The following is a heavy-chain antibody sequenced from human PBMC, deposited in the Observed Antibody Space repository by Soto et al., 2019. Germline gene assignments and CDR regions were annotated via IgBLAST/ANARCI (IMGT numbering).Heavy chain of an antibody. D-gene: IGHD4-17*01. CDR3: ARVLGRNNNYGDRIADS. V-gene: IGHV3-11*05. CDR1: GFTFSDYY. J-gene: IGHJ4*02. CDR2: ISDSSNYI. Sequence: QVQLVESGGGLVKPGASLRLSCVASGFTFSDYYMSWIRQSPGKGLEWLSCISDSSNYIQYADSVKGRFTISRDNAKNSLFLQMNSLRAEDTAVYYCARVLGRNNNYGDRIADSWGQGTLVTVSS.